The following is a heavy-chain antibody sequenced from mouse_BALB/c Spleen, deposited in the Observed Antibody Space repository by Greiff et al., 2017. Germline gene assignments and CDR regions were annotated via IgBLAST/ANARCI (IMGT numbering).Heavy chain of an antibody. J-gene: IGHJ2*01. Sequence: VQLVESGPGLVQPSQSLSITCTVSGFSLTSYGVHWVRQSPGKGLEWLGVIWSGGSTDYNAAFISRLSISKDNSKSQVFFKMNSLQANDTAIYYCARNKRYYGSSGYFDYWGQGTTLTVSS. CDR2: IWSGGST. V-gene: IGHV2-2*02. CDR3: ARNKRYYGSSGYFDY. D-gene: IGHD1-1*01. CDR1: GFSLTSYG.